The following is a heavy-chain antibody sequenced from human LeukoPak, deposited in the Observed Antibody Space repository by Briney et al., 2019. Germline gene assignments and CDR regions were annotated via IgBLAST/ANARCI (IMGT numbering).Heavy chain of an antibody. Sequence: SGGSLRLSCAASGFTFSSYSMNWVRQAPGKGLEWVSSISSSSYIYYADSVKGRFTISRDNAKNSLYLQMNSLRAEDTAVYYCAREPHYYDSSGYYEGILWGQGTLVTVSS. D-gene: IGHD3-22*01. V-gene: IGHV3-21*01. CDR1: GFTFSSYS. CDR2: ISSSSYI. CDR3: AREPHYYDSSGYYEGIL. J-gene: IGHJ4*02.